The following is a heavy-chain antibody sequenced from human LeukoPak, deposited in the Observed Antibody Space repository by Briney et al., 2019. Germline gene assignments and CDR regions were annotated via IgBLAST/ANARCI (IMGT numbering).Heavy chain of an antibody. J-gene: IGHJ3*02. Sequence: GESQKISCKGSGYSFTSYWIGWVRQMPGKGLEWMGIIYPGDSDTRYSPSFQGQVTISADKSISTAYLQWSSLKASDTAMYYCARYCSGGSCYVPFDIWGQGTMVTVSS. CDR2: IYPGDSDT. CDR1: GYSFTSYW. CDR3: ARYCSGGSCYVPFDI. D-gene: IGHD2-15*01. V-gene: IGHV5-51*01.